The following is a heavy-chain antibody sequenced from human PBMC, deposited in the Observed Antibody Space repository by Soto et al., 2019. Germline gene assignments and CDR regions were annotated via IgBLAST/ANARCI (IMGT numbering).Heavy chain of an antibody. CDR2: INHSGST. Sequence: QVQLQQWGAGLLKPSETLSLTCAVYGGSFSGYYWNWIRQPPGKGLEWIGEINHSGSTNYNPSIKSRFTISVDTSKNQFSLKLSSVTAADTAVYYCARGWGTIFDYWGQGTLVTVSS. D-gene: IGHD7-27*01. CDR1: GGSFSGYY. V-gene: IGHV4-34*01. J-gene: IGHJ4*02. CDR3: ARGWGTIFDY.